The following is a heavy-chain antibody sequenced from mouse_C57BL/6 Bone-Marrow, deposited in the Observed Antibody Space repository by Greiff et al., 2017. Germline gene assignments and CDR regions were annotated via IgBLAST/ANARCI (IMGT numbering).Heavy chain of an antibody. Sequence: DVMLVESGGDLVKPGGSLKLSCAASGFTFSSYGMSWVRQTPDKRLEWVATISSGGSYTYYPDSVKGRFTISRDNAKNTLYLQMSSLKSEDTAMYYCARLRRCRYYFDYWGQGTTLTVSS. CDR1: GFTFSSYG. D-gene: IGHD2-12*01. J-gene: IGHJ2*01. CDR2: ISSGGSYT. CDR3: ARLRRCRYYFDY. V-gene: IGHV5-6*02.